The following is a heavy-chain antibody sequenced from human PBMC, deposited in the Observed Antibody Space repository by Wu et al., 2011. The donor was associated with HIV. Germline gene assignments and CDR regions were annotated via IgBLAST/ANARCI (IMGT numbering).Heavy chain of an antibody. J-gene: IGHJ6*02. CDR2: IIPILNTP. CDR3: AKDQRGGGTSGFFYHYAMDV. Sequence: QVQLVQSGAEVKKPGSSVKVSCEASGGTFSTYTVIWVRQAPGQGLEWMGRIIPILNTPDYAQKFQDRITIAADRPSRSVYLELNTLRSDDTAIYYCAKDQRGGGTSGFFYHYAMDVWGPGTTVIVSS. D-gene: IGHD1-26*01. V-gene: IGHV1-69*08. CDR1: GGTFSTYT.